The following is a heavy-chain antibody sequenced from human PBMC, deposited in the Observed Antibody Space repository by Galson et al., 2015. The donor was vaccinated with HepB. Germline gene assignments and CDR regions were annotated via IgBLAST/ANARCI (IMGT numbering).Heavy chain of an antibody. CDR3: ARDAGKWIAVADLDY. V-gene: IGHV3-30*04. Sequence: SLRLSCAASGFTFSSYAMNWVRQAPGKGLEWVAVISYDGSNKYYADSVKGRFTISRDNSRNTLYLQMNSLRAEDTAVYYCARDAGKWIAVADLDYWGQGTLVTVSS. J-gene: IGHJ4*02. D-gene: IGHD6-19*01. CDR2: ISYDGSNK. CDR1: GFTFSSYA.